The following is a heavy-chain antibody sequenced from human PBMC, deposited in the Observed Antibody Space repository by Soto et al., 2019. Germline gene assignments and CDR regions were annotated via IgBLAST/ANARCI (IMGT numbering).Heavy chain of an antibody. J-gene: IGHJ3*01. Sequence: EVQLVESGGGLVQPGGSLRLSCAASGFTFSSSEMYWVRQAPGKGLEWISYIHPGGQTIFYAEAVKGRFTISRDTAKPSLYLQRTSLRAEVTAVYYCARRGSRWGRGTKVTVSS. D-gene: IGHD2-15*01. CDR1: GFTFSSSE. CDR3: ARRGSR. CDR2: IHPGGQTI. V-gene: IGHV3-48*03.